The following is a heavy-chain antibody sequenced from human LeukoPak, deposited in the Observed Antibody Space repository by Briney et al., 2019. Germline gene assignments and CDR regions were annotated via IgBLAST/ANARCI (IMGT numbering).Heavy chain of an antibody. CDR3: ARRGGRRLRHIDY. CDR2: IYYSGST. CDR1: GGSISSSSYY. D-gene: IGHD5-12*01. Sequence: PSETLSLTCTVSGGSISSSSYYWGWIRPPPGKGLGWIGSIYYSGSTYYNPSLKSRVTISVETSKNQFSLKLSSVTAADTAVYYCARRGGRRLRHIDYWGQGTLVTVSS. V-gene: IGHV4-39*01. J-gene: IGHJ4*02.